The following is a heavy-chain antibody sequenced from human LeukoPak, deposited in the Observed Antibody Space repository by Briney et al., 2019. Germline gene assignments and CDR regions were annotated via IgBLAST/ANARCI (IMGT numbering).Heavy chain of an antibody. CDR2: IYYSGST. CDR3: ARDRSGLTSYGSGNKAFDI. D-gene: IGHD3-10*01. V-gene: IGHV4-59*01. CDR1: GGSISSYY. J-gene: IGHJ3*02. Sequence: SETLSLTCTVSGGSISSYYWSWIRQPPGKGLEWIGYIYYSGSTNYNPSLKSRVTISVDTSKNQFSLKLSSVTAADTAVYYCARDRSGLTSYGSGNKAFDIWGQATMVTVSS.